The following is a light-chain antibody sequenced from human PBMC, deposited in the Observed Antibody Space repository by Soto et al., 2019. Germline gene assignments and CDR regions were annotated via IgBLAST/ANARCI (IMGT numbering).Light chain of an antibody. CDR3: FSYAGSYTSYV. V-gene: IGLV2-11*01. CDR2: DVS. Sequence: QSVLTQPRSVSGSPGQSVTISCTGTSSDVGGYNYVSWYQQHPGKAPKLMIYDVSKRPSGVPDRFSGSKSGNTASLTISGLQAEDEADYYCFSYAGSYTSYVFGTGSMVTVL. CDR1: SSDVGGYNY. J-gene: IGLJ1*01.